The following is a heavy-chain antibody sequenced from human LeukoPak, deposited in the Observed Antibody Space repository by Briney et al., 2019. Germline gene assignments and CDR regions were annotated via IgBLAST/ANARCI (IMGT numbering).Heavy chain of an antibody. CDR3: ARWASDIRAFDL. J-gene: IGHJ4*02. CDR1: GKSITSYY. CDR2: GHYSGNT. D-gene: IGHD3-10*01. V-gene: IGHV4-59*08. Sequence: SETLSLTCTVSGKSITSYYWSWIRQAPGQGPEWIGYGHYSGNTKYNPPLKSRVTISVDTSKNQFSLRLSSVTAADTAVYFCARWASDIRAFDLWGQGTLVTVSS.